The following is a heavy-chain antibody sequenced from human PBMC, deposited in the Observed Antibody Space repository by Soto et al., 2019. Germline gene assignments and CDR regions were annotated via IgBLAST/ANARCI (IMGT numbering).Heavy chain of an antibody. CDR1: GFTFSSYS. J-gene: IGHJ3*02. CDR3: GGGPPLGGGGDAFDI. D-gene: IGHD3-16*01. CDR2: ISSSSSTI. V-gene: IGHV3-48*04. Sequence: GGSLRLSCAASGFTFSSYSMNWVRQAPGKGLEWVSYISSSSSTIYYADSVKGRFTISRDNAKNSLYLQMNSLRAEDAVVYFWGGGPPLGGGGDAFDIWGQGTMVTVSS.